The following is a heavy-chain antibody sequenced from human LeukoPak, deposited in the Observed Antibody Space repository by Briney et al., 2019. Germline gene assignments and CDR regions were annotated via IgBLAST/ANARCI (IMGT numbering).Heavy chain of an antibody. CDR1: AYTFTGYY. D-gene: IGHD1-1*01. J-gene: IGHJ4*02. CDR2: INPNRGVT. CDR3: ARAAARKRVGTTYYFDY. Sequence: VASVKVSCKPSAYTFTGYYTHWVRQAPGRGLEWMGWINPNRGVTNYARNLTGRVTMTRDTSNSTAYMELNRLSSDDTAMYYCARAAARKRVGTTYYFDYWGQGTLVTVSS. V-gene: IGHV1-2*02.